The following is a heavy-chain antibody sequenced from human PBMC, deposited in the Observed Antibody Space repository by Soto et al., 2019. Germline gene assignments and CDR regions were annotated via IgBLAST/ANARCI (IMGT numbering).Heavy chain of an antibody. D-gene: IGHD1-1*01. V-gene: IGHV4-34*02. Sequence: QVHLQQWGAGLLKPSETLSLTCAVFGGSFSDSYWSWLRQSPGKGLEWIGEITNRGTTYYNPSLKSLVTISGDTSNNQFSLEVRSVTAADTATYYCARGRPAIATRWFDPWGQGTLVTVSS. CDR1: GGSFSDSY. J-gene: IGHJ5*02. CDR2: ITNRGTT. CDR3: ARGRPAIATRWFDP.